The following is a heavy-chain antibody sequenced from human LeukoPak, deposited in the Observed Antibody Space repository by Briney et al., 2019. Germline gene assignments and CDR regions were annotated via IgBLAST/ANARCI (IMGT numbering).Heavy chain of an antibody. V-gene: IGHV1-69*06. CDR1: GGTFNTYT. J-gene: IGHJ5*02. CDR3: ARDRAVLQDYYQFDP. CDR2: IIPIFGTA. D-gene: IGHD1-26*01. Sequence: SVKVSCKASGGTFNTYTITWVRQAPGQGLEWMGGIIPIFGTANYAQKFQGRVTITADKSTSTAYMELSSLRSEDTAVYYCARDRAVLQDYYQFDPWGQGTLVTVSS.